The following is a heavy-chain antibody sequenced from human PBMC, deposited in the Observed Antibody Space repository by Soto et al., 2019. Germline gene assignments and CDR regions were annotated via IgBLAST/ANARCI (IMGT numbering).Heavy chain of an antibody. J-gene: IGHJ4*02. CDR1: GDTFTTYD. V-gene: IGHV1-8*01. CDR3: ARGRASGSYYLLDY. Sequence: ASVKVSCKASGDTFTTYDINWVRQATGHGLEWIGWINPNSGNIGYAQRFQGRVTMTRDTAIRTAYMEVSSLRSDDSAVYYCARGRASGSYYLLDYWGQGTLVTVSS. CDR2: INPNSGNI. D-gene: IGHD3-10*01.